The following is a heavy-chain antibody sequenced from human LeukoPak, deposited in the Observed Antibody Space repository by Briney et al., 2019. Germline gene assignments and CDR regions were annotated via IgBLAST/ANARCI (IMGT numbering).Heavy chain of an antibody. D-gene: IGHD6-6*01. V-gene: IGHV4-59*01. Sequence: SETLSLTCTMSGGSISPYYWSWIRQPPGKGLEWIAYIFHSGTTKYNPALKSRVAISLDTPKSQISLRLHSVTAADTAVYYCARDRRSSSPPDYWGQGTLVTVSS. CDR3: ARDRRSSSPPDY. J-gene: IGHJ4*02. CDR1: GGSISPYY. CDR2: IFHSGTT.